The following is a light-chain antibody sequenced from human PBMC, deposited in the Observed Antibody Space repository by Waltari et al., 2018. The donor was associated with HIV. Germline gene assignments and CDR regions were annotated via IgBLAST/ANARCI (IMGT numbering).Light chain of an antibody. J-gene: IGKJ1*01. V-gene: IGKV1-5*03. CDR3: QQYNSNSPWA. Sequence: DIQLTQSPSYLSASVGDRGTITCRASESISRWLAWYQQKPGKAPKLLIYEASTLESGVPSRFSGSGSGTEFTLSISSLQPDDFATYYCQQYNSNSPWAFGQGTKVDIK. CDR2: EAS. CDR1: ESISRW.